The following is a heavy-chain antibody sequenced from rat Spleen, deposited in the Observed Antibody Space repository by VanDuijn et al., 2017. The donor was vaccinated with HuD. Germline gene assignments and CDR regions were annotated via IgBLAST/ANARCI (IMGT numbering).Heavy chain of an antibody. J-gene: IGHJ2*01. Sequence: EVQLQESGPGLVKPSQSLSLTCSVTGYSITSNYWGWIRKFPGNKMEWMGYISYSGSTNYNPSLKSRISITRDTSKNQFFLQLNSVTTEDTATYYCARGDYSGLDYWCQGVMVTVSS. CDR2: ISYSGST. V-gene: IGHV3-1*01. D-gene: IGHD1-1*01. CDR1: GYSITSNY. CDR3: ARGDYSGLDY.